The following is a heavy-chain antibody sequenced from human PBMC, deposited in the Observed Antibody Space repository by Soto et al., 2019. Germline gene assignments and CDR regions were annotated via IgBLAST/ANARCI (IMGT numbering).Heavy chain of an antibody. CDR3: ARDCTGGSCFCIY. V-gene: IGHV1-18*01. J-gene: IGHJ4*02. D-gene: IGHD2-15*01. CDR1: GYTLTNYA. CDR2: INTYNGNS. Sequence: SVKVSCKASGYTLTNYAISWVRQAPGQGPEWMGWINTYNGNSNYAQKFQGRVTMTTDTSTNTAYMELRSLTSDDTAVYYCARDCTGGSCFCIYWGQGTLVTDS.